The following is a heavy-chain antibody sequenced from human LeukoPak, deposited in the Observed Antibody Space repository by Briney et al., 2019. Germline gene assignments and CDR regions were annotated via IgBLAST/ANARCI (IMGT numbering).Heavy chain of an antibody. D-gene: IGHD4-11*01. V-gene: IGHV3-23*01. J-gene: IGHJ3*02. CDR2: ISGSGGST. Sequence: PGGSLRLSCAASGFTFSNYAMSWVRQAPGKGLEWVSAISGSGGSTYYADSVKGRFTISRDNSKNTLYLQMNSLRAEDTAVYYCAKVPGAYSNYVGGAFDIWGQGTMVTVSS. CDR3: AKVPGAYSNYVGGAFDI. CDR1: GFTFSNYA.